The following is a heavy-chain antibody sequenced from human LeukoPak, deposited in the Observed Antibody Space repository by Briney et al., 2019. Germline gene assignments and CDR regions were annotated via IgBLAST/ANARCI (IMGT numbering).Heavy chain of an antibody. V-gene: IGHV4-59*01. J-gene: IGHJ4*02. CDR1: RGSISSYY. CDR2: ISYSGST. Sequence: SETLSLTCTVSRGSISSYYWNWIQQPPGKGLEWIGYISYSGSTNYNPSLKSRVTISVDTSKNQFSLKLSSVTAADTAVYYCARLIDSSGWYVIDSWGQGTLVSVSS. CDR3: ARLIDSSGWYVIDS. D-gene: IGHD6-19*01.